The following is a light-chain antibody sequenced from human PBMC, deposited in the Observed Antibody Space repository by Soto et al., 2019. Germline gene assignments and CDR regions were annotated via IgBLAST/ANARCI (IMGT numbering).Light chain of an antibody. J-gene: IGKJ5*01. V-gene: IGKV3-15*01. Sequence: EIVITESLASLSGYPGEGATLSCRASQSVSSNLAWHQQKPGQAPRTLMYDASTRATGISARFSGSGSGTEFTLTISSLQSEDFAVYYCQQYNNWPIPFGQGRRLAIK. CDR1: QSVSSN. CDR2: DAS. CDR3: QQYNNWPIP.